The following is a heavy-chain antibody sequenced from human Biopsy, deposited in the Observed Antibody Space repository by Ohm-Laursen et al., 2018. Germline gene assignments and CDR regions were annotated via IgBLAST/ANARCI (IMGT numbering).Heavy chain of an antibody. Sequence: SETLSLTCSVSGGSMTGCEGSWIRLAPGKGMEWIGYIYYSGGTKYNPSLASRVTFSVDMSKSQFSLKLYSVTAADTAVYYCARVEAGTYDALDIWGQGALVAVSA. CDR3: ARVEAGTYDALDI. CDR1: GGSMTGCE. CDR2: IYYSGGT. V-gene: IGHV4-59*01. D-gene: IGHD1-26*01. J-gene: IGHJ3*02.